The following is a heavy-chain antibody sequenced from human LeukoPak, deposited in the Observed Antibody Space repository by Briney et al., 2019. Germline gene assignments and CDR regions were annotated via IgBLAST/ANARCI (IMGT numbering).Heavy chain of an antibody. Sequence: GGSLRLSCAASGFTFSSYAMSWVRQAPGKGLEWVSAISGSGGSTYYADSVKGRFTISRDNSKNTLYLQMNSLRAEDTAVYYCAKGDYYDSSAIQDAFDIWGQGTMVTVSS. CDR2: ISGSGGST. CDR1: GFTFSSYA. V-gene: IGHV3-23*01. D-gene: IGHD3-22*01. J-gene: IGHJ3*02. CDR3: AKGDYYDSSAIQDAFDI.